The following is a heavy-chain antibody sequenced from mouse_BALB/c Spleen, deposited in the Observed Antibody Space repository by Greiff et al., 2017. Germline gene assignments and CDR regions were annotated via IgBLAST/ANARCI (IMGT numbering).Heavy chain of an antibody. V-gene: IGHV1-9*01. J-gene: IGHJ4*01. D-gene: IGHD1-1*01. CDR2: ILPGSGST. CDR1: GYTFSSYW. Sequence: VQLVESGAELMKPGASVKISCKATGYTFSSYWIEWVKQRPGHGLEWIGEILPGSGSTNYNEKFKGKATFTADTSSNTAYMQLSSLTSEDSAVYYCARGLLRSYYYAMDYWGQGTSVTVAS. CDR3: ARGLLRSYYYAMDY.